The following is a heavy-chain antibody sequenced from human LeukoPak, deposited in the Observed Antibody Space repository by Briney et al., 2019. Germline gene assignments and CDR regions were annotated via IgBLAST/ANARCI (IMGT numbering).Heavy chain of an antibody. CDR3: ARGDYDFWSGYHSPYYMDV. V-gene: IGHV4-59*08. CDR2: IYYSGST. D-gene: IGHD3-3*01. Sequence: SETLSLTCTVSGGSISGYYWNWSRQPPGKGLEWIGYIYYSGSTNYNPSLKSRVTISVDTSKNQFSLKLSSVTAADTAVYYCARGDYDFWSGYHSPYYMDVWGKGTTVTVSS. CDR1: GGSISGYY. J-gene: IGHJ6*03.